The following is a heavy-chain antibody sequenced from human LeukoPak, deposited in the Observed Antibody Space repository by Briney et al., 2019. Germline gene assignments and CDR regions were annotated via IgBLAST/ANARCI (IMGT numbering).Heavy chain of an antibody. CDR3: ARVGQYYDFWSGYYGDYYYMDV. CDR1: GHTFTSYD. V-gene: IGHV1-8*03. Sequence: ASVKVSCKASGHTFTSYDINWVRQATGQGLEWMGWMNPNSGNTGYAQKFQGRVTITRNTSISTAYMELSSLRSEDTAVYYCARVGQYYDFWSGYYGDYYYMDVWGKGTTVTVSS. D-gene: IGHD3-3*01. J-gene: IGHJ6*03. CDR2: MNPNSGNT.